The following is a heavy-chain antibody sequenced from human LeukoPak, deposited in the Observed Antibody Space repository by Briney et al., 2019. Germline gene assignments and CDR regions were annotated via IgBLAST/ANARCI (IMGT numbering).Heavy chain of an antibody. D-gene: IGHD1-14*01. Sequence: GGSLRLSCAASGFTFSSYAMHWVRQAPGKGLEWVAVISYDGSNKYYADSVKGRFTISRDNSKNTLHLQMNSLRAEDTAVYYCARDGVLPGDAFDIWGQGTMVTVSS. V-gene: IGHV3-30-3*01. J-gene: IGHJ3*02. CDR3: ARDGVLPGDAFDI. CDR1: GFTFSSYA. CDR2: ISYDGSNK.